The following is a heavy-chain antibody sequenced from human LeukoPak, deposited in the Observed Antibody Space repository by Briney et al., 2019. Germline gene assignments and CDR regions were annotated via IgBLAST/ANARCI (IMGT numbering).Heavy chain of an antibody. D-gene: IGHD6-19*01. CDR2: ISGTAAAT. CDR1: GFTFSTYG. J-gene: IGHJ4*02. CDR3: ANSWQQWLVTEYYFDY. V-gene: IGHV3-23*01. Sequence: GGSLRLSCAASGFTFSTYGMTWVRQAPGKGLEWVSGISGTAAATFYGDSVKGRFTISRDNSKKTVYLQMNSLRAEDTAVYYCANSWQQWLVTEYYFDYWGQGTLVTVSS.